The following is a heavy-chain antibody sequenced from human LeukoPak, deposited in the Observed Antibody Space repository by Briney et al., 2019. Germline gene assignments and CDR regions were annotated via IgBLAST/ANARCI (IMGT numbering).Heavy chain of an antibody. D-gene: IGHD6-6*01. CDR3: ARDLKQLAKFDH. J-gene: IGHJ4*02. Sequence: SETLSLTCTVSGGSISSSSYYWGWIRQPPGKGLEWIGSIYYSGSTYYNPSLKSRVTISVDTSKNQFSLKLSSVTAADTAVYYCARDLKQLAKFDHWGQGTLVTVSS. V-gene: IGHV4-39*07. CDR2: IYYSGST. CDR1: GGSISSSSYY.